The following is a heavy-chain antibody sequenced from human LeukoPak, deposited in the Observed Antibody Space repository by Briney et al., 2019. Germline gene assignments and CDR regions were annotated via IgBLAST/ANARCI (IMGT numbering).Heavy chain of an antibody. D-gene: IGHD2-2*01. CDR3: ARDGETRNCSSTSCYYYYYMDV. CDR1: GFTFSSYA. Sequence: SGGSLRLSCAASGFTFSSYAMHWVRQAPGKGLEWVAVISYDGSNKYYADSVKGRFTISRDNSKNALYLQMNSLRAEDTAVYYCARDGETRNCSSTSCYYYYYMDVWGKGTTVTVSS. CDR2: ISYDGSNK. J-gene: IGHJ6*03. V-gene: IGHV3-30*01.